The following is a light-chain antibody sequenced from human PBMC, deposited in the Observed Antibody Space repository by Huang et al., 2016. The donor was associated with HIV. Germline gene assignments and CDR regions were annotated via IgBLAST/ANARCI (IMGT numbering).Light chain of an antibody. Sequence: DIQMTQSPSTLSSSVGDRVTITCRASRSISTWLAWYQPKPGKAPKLLIYKASSLESGVPSRFSGSGSGTEFTLTISSLQPDDIATYYCQQYSSYSWTFGQGTKVEIK. CDR3: QQYSSYSWT. V-gene: IGKV1-5*03. CDR2: KAS. CDR1: RSISTW. J-gene: IGKJ1*01.